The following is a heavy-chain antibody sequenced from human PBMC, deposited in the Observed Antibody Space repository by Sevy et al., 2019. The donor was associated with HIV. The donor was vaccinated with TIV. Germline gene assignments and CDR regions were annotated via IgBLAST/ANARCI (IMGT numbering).Heavy chain of an antibody. V-gene: IGHV3-74*01. CDR2: INSDDNSR. CDR3: ARDGGGNHPFRFDP. J-gene: IGHJ5*02. D-gene: IGHD2-15*01. Sequence: GSLRPSCAASGFIFRKYWMHWVRPTPGKGPVLVTHINSDDNSRNYAESVKGRFNVSRDNAKSTLYLQMNSRRVEDTAVYYCARDGGGNHPFRFDPWGQGTLVTVSS. CDR1: GFIFRKYW.